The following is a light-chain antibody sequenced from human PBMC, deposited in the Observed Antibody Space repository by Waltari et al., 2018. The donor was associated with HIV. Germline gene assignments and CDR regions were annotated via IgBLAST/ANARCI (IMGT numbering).Light chain of an antibody. Sequence: TQPPSVSISSGQTAPIPCSGDKVADKFPRWYQKKPGQPPLLLVYQGSRRPSGIPERFSASKSANTATLTIRGAQPLDEADYFCQAWDANHAVFGGGTTLTVL. J-gene: IGLJ2*01. CDR3: QAWDANHAV. V-gene: IGLV3-1*01. CDR2: QGS. CDR1: KVADKF.